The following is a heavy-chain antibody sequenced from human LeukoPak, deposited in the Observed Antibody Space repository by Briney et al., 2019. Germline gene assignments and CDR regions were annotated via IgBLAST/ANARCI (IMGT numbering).Heavy chain of an antibody. CDR3: ARGGIYSQGFDY. D-gene: IGHD6-13*01. CDR2: ISTTSDYI. CDR1: GFTFSGYS. Sequence: GRSLRLSCAASGFTFSGYSMNGVREAPGKGLECVSAISTTSDYIHYADSLKGRVATSRDNAKNSLYLQMNSLRAEDTAVYYCARGGIYSQGFDYWGQGSLVTVSS. V-gene: IGHV3-21*01. J-gene: IGHJ4*02.